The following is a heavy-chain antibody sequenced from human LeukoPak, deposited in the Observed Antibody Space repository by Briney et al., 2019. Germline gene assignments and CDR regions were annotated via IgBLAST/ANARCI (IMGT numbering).Heavy chain of an antibody. CDR3: ARAWGSLYYFDY. J-gene: IGHJ4*02. CDR1: GYTFTGYF. CDR2: INPNNGFT. V-gene: IGHV1-2*02. Sequence: ASVKVSCKASGYTFTGYFLHWVRQAPGQGLEWMGWINPNNGFTNYTQTFKGRLTMTRDTSISTAYMELNRLTSDDTAVFYCARAWGSLYYFDYWGQGTLVTVSS. D-gene: IGHD3-16*01.